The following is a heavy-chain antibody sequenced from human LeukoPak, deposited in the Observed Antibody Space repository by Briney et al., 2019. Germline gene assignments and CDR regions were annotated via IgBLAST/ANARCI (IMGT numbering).Heavy chain of an antibody. CDR1: GFTFRSYA. J-gene: IGHJ4*02. CDR2: ISNSGDTT. CDR3: AIGWELHRFGY. V-gene: IGHV3-23*01. D-gene: IGHD1-26*01. Sequence: QPGGSLRLSCAASGFTFRSYAMNWVRQAPGKGLEWVSGISNSGDTTYYADSVKGRFSISRDNSKNTLYLQMDSLRAEDTAVYCCAIGWELHRFGYWGQGTLVTVSS.